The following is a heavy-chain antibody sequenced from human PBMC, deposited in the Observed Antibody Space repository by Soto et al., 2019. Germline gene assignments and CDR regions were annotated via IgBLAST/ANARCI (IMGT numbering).Heavy chain of an antibody. V-gene: IGHV4-59*08. D-gene: IGHD4-4*01. Sequence: PSEALSLTCTVSGGSISSYYWSWIRQPPGKGLEWIGYIYYSGSTNYNPSLKSRVTISVDTSKNQFSLKLSSVTAADTAVYYCARLDYTHVYYFDYWGQGTLVTVSS. J-gene: IGHJ4*02. CDR1: GGSISSYY. CDR3: ARLDYTHVYYFDY. CDR2: IYYSGST.